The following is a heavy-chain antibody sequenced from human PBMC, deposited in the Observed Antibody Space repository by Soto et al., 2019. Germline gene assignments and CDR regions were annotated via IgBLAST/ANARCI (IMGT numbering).Heavy chain of an antibody. J-gene: IGHJ4*02. CDR2: IYSAGST. D-gene: IGHD6-13*01. V-gene: IGHV3-53*01. CDR1: GLTVSSSY. Sequence: PGGSLRLSCAASGLTVSSSYMSWVRQAPGKGLQWVSVIYSAGSTYYANSVKGRFTISIDISTNMVYLQMSSLTDEDTAVYYCARAREPENSSAIFFDIWGQGALVTVSS. CDR3: ARAREPENSSAIFFDI.